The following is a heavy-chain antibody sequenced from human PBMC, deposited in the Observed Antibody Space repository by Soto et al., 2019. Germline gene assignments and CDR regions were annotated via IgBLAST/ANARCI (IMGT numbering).Heavy chain of an antibody. J-gene: IGHJ4*02. V-gene: IGHV4-59*01. CDR3: ARDRRGYCSSTSCYAGFDY. CDR2: IYYSGST. D-gene: IGHD2-2*01. Sequence: SETLSLTCTVSGGSISSYYWSWIRQPPGKGLEWIGYIYYSGSTNYNPSLKSRVTISVDTSKNQFSLKLSSVTAADTAVYYCARDRRGYCSSTSCYAGFDYWGQGTLVTVSS. CDR1: GGSISSYY.